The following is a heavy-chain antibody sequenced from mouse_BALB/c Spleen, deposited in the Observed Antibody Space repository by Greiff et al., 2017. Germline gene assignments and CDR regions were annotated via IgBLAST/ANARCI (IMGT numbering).Heavy chain of an antibody. Sequence: QVQLKQSGPELVKPGASVRISCKASGYTFTSYYIHWVKQRPGQGLEWIGWIYPGNVNTKYNEKFKGKATLTADKSSSTAYMQLSSLTSEDSAVYFCARGVMILYAMDYWGQGTSVTVSS. D-gene: IGHD2-3*01. J-gene: IGHJ4*01. CDR1: GYTFTSYY. CDR2: IYPGNVNT. CDR3: ARGVMILYAMDY. V-gene: IGHV1S56*01.